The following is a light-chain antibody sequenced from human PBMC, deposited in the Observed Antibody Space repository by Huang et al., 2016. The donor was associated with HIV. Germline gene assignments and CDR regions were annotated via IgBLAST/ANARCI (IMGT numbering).Light chain of an antibody. J-gene: IGKJ3*01. CDR1: QSVSTSF. CDR2: GAS. V-gene: IGKV3-20*01. CDR3: QQYGNSLFT. Sequence: EIVLSQSPGTLSLSPGERATLSCRASQSVSTSFLAWYQQRPGQASRLLIYGASSRATGIPDRFSGSGSGTDFTLTISRLEPEDSAVYYCQQYGNSLFTFGPGTKVDIK.